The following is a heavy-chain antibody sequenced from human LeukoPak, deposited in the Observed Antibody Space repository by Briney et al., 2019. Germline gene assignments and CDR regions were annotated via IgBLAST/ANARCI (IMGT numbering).Heavy chain of an antibody. J-gene: IGHJ4*02. CDR1: GFTFSSYA. D-gene: IGHD3-9*01. CDR3: AREPTGHFDY. Sequence: GGSLRLSCAAPGFTFSSYAMSWVRQTPGKGLEWVSAISGNGGSTYYADSVKGRVTISRDNSKRTLYLQMNSLRAEDTAVYYRAREPTGHFDYWGQGTLVTVSS. CDR2: ISGNGGST. V-gene: IGHV3-23*01.